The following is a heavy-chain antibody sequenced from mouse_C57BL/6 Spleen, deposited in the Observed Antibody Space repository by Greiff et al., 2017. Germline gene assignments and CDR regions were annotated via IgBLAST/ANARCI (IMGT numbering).Heavy chain of an antibody. CDR2: FHPSNDDT. J-gene: IGHJ3*01. CDR1: GYTFTSYW. CDR3: ARRSYGITAGFAY. D-gene: IGHD2-4*01. V-gene: IGHV1-50*01. Sequence: QVQLQQPGAELVKPGASVKMSCKASGYTFTSYWIEWMKQKPGQGLEWIGNFHPSNDDTNYNEKFKGKATLTVDTSSSTAYMQLSRLTSEDSAVYYGARRSYGITAGFAYWGQGTLVTVSA.